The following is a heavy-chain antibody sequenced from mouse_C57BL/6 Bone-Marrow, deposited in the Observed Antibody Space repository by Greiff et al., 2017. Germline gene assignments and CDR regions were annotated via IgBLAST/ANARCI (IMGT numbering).Heavy chain of an antibody. CDR1: GYTFTGYW. CDR2: IVPGSGST. J-gene: IGHJ4*01. CDR3: AREDYSNYVPYSYAVDY. D-gene: IGHD2-5*01. V-gene: IGHV1-9*01. Sequence: VQLQQSGAELIKPGASVKLSCKASGYTFTGYWIDWVKQRPGHGLEWIGVIVPGSGSTNYNEKFRGKATITADTSSHTAYMQLSSLTTDDSAIYYCAREDYSNYVPYSYAVDYWGQGTSVTVSS.